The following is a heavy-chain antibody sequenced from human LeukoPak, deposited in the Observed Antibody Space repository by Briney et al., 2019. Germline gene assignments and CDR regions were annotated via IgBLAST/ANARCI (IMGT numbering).Heavy chain of an antibody. Sequence: GGSLRLSCAASGFSFSSYGMHWVRQATGKGLEWVAFIRYDGGNKFYADSVKGRFTISRDNSKNTLYLQMNSLRVEDTAVYYCAKGLGSGYQFDYWGQGTLVTVSS. CDR1: GFSFSSYG. CDR2: IRYDGGNK. D-gene: IGHD3-22*01. J-gene: IGHJ4*02. CDR3: AKGLGSGYQFDY. V-gene: IGHV3-30*02.